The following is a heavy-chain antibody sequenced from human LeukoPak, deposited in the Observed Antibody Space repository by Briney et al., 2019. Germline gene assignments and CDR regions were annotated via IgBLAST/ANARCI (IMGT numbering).Heavy chain of an antibody. CDR1: GDSVSSNSAA. D-gene: IGHD1-1*01. Sequence: SQTLSLTCAISGDSVSSNSAAWNWIRQSQSRGLEWLGRTYYGPKWYNDYGVSVKSRITINADTSKNQFSLQLNSVTPEDTAVYYCARGKWNHYGMDVWGQGTTVTVSS. CDR2: TYYGPKWYN. J-gene: IGHJ6*02. V-gene: IGHV6-1*01. CDR3: ARGKWNHYGMDV.